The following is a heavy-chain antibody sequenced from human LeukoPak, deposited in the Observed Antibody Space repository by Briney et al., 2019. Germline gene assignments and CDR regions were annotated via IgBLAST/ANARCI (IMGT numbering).Heavy chain of an antibody. J-gene: IGHJ6*02. Sequence: ASVKVSCKASGYTFTSYGISWVRQAPGQGLEWMGWISAYNGNTNYAQKLQGRVTMTTDTSTSTACMELRSLRSDDTAVYYCARGDGSTSPRGYGMDVWGQGTTVTVSS. D-gene: IGHD2-2*01. CDR1: GYTFTSYG. V-gene: IGHV1-18*01. CDR3: ARGDGSTSPRGYGMDV. CDR2: ISAYNGNT.